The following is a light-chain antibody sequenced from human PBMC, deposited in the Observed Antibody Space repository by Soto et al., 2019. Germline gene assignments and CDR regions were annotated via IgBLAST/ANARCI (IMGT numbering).Light chain of an antibody. CDR3: QQYGTSPRT. CDR1: RSVSGSY. CDR2: GAS. V-gene: IGKV3-20*01. J-gene: IGKJ1*01. Sequence: EIVWRQSPGTLALSPGERATLSCRASRSVSGSYLAWYQQKPGQSPRLLIYGASSRATGIPDRFSGSGSGTDFTIIIPSLALEYFALDYCQQYGTSPRTLGQGTEV.